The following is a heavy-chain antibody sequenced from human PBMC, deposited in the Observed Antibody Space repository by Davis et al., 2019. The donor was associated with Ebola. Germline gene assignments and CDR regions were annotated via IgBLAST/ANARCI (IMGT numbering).Heavy chain of an antibody. CDR1: GGSISNYY. CDR2: IYSSGGT. CDR3: ARTDRVCSGGTCYPGNDFDY. D-gene: IGHD2-15*01. J-gene: IGHJ4*02. Sequence: SATLSLTCIVSGGSISNYYWSWLRQPPGKGLEWIGYIYSSGGTEYNPSLKTRVMMSVDTSKNQFSLKMSSVTAADTAVYYCARTDRVCSGGTCYPGNDFDYWGQGTLVTVSS. V-gene: IGHV4-59*01.